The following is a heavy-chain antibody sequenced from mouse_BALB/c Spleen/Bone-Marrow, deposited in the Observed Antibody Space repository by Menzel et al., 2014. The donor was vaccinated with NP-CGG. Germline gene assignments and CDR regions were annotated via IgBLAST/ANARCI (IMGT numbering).Heavy chain of an antibody. CDR2: IDPANGNT. V-gene: IGHV14-3*02. J-gene: IGHJ4*01. CDR1: GFNIKDTY. Sequence: VQLQQSGAELVKPGASVKLSCTASGFNIKDTYMHWVKQRPERGLEWIGRIDPANGNTKYDPKFQGKATITADTSSNTAYLQLSSLTSEDTAVYYCARWEYYAMDYWGRGTSVTVSS. CDR3: ARWEYYAMDY. D-gene: IGHD4-1*01.